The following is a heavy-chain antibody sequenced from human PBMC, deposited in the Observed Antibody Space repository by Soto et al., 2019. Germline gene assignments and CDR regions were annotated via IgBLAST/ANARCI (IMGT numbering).Heavy chain of an antibody. D-gene: IGHD6-13*01. CDR3: ARDRSQYSSSWYGYYYYGMDV. J-gene: IGHJ6*02. CDR1: GFTFSSYA. CDR2: ISYDGSNK. Sequence: GSLRLSCAASGFTFSSYAMHWVRQAPGKGLEWVAVISYDGSNKYYADSVKGRFTISRDNSKNTLYLQMNSLRAEDTAVYYCARDRSQYSSSWYGYYYYGMDVWGQGTPVTVSS. V-gene: IGHV3-30-3*01.